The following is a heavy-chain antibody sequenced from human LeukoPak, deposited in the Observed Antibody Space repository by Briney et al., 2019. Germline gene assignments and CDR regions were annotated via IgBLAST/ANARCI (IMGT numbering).Heavy chain of an antibody. D-gene: IGHD3-10*01. CDR1: GGSISGYY. V-gene: IGHV4-4*07. J-gene: IGHJ6*02. CDR2: IHTSGTT. Sequence: SETLSLTCTVSGGSISGYYWSWIRQPAGKALEWIGRIHTSGTTNYNPSLKSRVAMSVDTSKSQFSLKLNSVTAADTAVYYCARGSGGGSGPNYKDHYYGMDVWGQGTTVTASS. CDR3: ARGSGGGSGPNYKDHYYGMDV.